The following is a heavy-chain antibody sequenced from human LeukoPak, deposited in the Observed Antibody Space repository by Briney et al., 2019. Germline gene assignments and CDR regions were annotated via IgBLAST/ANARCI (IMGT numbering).Heavy chain of an antibody. D-gene: IGHD1-26*01. J-gene: IGHJ4*02. CDR3: AGPTSGSYLNFDY. V-gene: IGHV3-30*03. CDR2: ISYDGSNK. Sequence: PGGSLRLSCAASGFTFSSYGMHWVRQAPGKGLEWVAVISYDGSNKYYADSVKGRFTISRDNSKNTLYLQMNSLRAEDTAVYYCAGPTSGSYLNFDYWGQGTLVTVSS. CDR1: GFTFSSYG.